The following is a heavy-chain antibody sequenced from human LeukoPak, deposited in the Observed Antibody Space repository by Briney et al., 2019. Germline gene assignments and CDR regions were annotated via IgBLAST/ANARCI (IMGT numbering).Heavy chain of an antibody. CDR3: ARDRVYALDY. Sequence: PGGSLRLSCAASGFTFSSYWMHWVRQAPGKGLVWVSHIKGYGSSTTYADSVKGRFTISRDNAKNTLYLQMNSLRAEDTAVYYCARDRVYALDYWGHGTLVTVSS. D-gene: IGHD5/OR15-5a*01. V-gene: IGHV3-74*01. J-gene: IGHJ4*01. CDR1: GFTFSSYW. CDR2: IKGYGSST.